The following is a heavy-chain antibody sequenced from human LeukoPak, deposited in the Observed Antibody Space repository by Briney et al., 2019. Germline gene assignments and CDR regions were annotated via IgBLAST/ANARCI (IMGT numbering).Heavy chain of an antibody. CDR1: GDSVSSNSAA. CDR2: TYYGSKWYN. D-gene: IGHD1-1*01. Sequence: SQTLSLTCAISGDSVSSNSAAWNWIRQSPSRGLEWLGRTYYGSKWYNDYAVSVKSRITITPDTSKNQFSLQLNSVTPDDTAVYYCAREGGTTGTKGGVNYWGQGTLVTVSS. J-gene: IGHJ4*02. CDR3: AREGGTTGTKGGVNY. V-gene: IGHV6-1*01.